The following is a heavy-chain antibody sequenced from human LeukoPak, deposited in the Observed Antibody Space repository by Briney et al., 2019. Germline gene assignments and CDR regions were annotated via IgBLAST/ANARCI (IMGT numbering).Heavy chain of an antibody. CDR1: GFTFSSYW. Sequence: PGGSLRLSCAASGFTFSSYWMSWVRQAPGKGLEWVANIKQDGSEKYYVDSVKGRFTISRDNAKNSLYLQMNSLRAEDTAVYYCARWQWVRGVRRSNWFDPWGQGTLVTVSS. CDR2: IKQDGSEK. V-gene: IGHV3-7*01. CDR3: ARWQWVRGVRRSNWFDP. J-gene: IGHJ5*02. D-gene: IGHD3-10*01.